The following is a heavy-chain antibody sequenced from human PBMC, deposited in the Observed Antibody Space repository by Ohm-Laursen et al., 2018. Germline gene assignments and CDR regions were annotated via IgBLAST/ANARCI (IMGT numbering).Heavy chain of an antibody. CDR2: INISGT. D-gene: IGHD1-26*01. Sequence: SDTLSLTCTVSGGSVSGYFWSWIRQPAGKGLEWIGRINISGTNYNPSLKSRVTMSVDTSKNQFSLNLSSVTAADTAVYYCAGRGHWGQGTLVTVSS. CDR3: AGRGH. CDR1: GGSVSGYF. J-gene: IGHJ4*02. V-gene: IGHV4-4*07.